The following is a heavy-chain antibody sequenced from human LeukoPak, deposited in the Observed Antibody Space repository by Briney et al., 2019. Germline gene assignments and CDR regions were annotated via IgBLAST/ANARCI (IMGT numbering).Heavy chain of an antibody. Sequence: PGGSLRLSCAASGFTFSSYSMNWVRQAPGKGLEWVSSISSSSSYIYYADSVKGRFTISRDNAKNSLYLQMNSLRAEDTAVYYCARALTRLFGGGAFDIWGQGTMVTVSS. V-gene: IGHV3-21*01. J-gene: IGHJ3*02. D-gene: IGHD3-16*01. CDR3: ARALTRLFGGGAFDI. CDR2: ISSSSSYI. CDR1: GFTFSSYS.